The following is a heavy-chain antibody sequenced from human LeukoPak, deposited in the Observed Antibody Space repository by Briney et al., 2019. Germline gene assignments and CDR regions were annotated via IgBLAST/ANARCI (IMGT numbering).Heavy chain of an antibody. J-gene: IGHJ6*02. V-gene: IGHV1-8*02. CDR1: GGTFSSYA. CDR3: ARAGTYYDFWSGYSVSYYGMDV. CDR2: MNPNRGNT. Sequence: ASVKVSCKASGGTFSSYAISWVRQATGQGLEWMGWMNPNRGNTGYAQKFQGRVTMTRNTSISTAYMELSSLRSEDTAVYYCARAGTYYDFWSGYSVSYYGMDVWGQGTTVTVSS. D-gene: IGHD3-3*01.